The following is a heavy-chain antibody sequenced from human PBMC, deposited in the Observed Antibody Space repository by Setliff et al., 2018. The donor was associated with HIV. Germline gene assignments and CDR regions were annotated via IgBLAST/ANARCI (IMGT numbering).Heavy chain of an antibody. D-gene: IGHD1-26*01. J-gene: IGHJ4*02. CDR2: ISANSGAV. V-gene: IGHV3-48*01. CDR3: ARDRGGSYTPLDF. CDR1: GFTFSSYS. Sequence: QSGGSLRLSCAASGFTFSSYSMNWVRQAPGKGLEWISFISANSGAVTYADSVKGRFTISRDNARNSLYLQLSSLRAEDTAVYYCARDRGGSYTPLDFWGQGTLVTVSS.